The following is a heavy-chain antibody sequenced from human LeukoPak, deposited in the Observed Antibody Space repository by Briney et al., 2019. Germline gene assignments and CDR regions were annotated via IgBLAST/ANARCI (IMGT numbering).Heavy chain of an antibody. J-gene: IGHJ4*02. V-gene: IGHV3-21*01. CDR3: ARYEDLAAAGKPFDY. CDR2: ISSSSSYI. CDR1: GFTFSSYS. D-gene: IGHD6-13*01. Sequence: GGSLRLSCAASGFTFSSYSMNWVRQAPGKGLEWVSSISSSSSYIYYADSVKGRFTISRDNAKNSLYLQMNSLRAEDTAVYYCARYEDLAAAGKPFDYWGQGTLVTVSS.